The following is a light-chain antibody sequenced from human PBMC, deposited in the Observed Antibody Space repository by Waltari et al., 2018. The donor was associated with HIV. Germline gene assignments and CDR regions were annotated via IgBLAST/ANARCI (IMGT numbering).Light chain of an antibody. J-gene: IGKJ1*01. CDR1: QSVSSN. Sequence: ERVMTQSPATLSVSPGERATLSCRASQSVSSNLAWYQQKPGQAPRLLIYDTSTRATDISARFSGSGSGTEFTLTISSLQSEDSAVYYCQQYNAWPRTFGQGTKVEVK. CDR3: QQYNAWPRT. V-gene: IGKV3-15*01. CDR2: DTS.